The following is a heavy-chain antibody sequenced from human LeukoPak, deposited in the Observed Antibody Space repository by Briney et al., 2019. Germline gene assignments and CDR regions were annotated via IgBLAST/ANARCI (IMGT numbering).Heavy chain of an antibody. CDR2: IYHTGST. D-gene: IGHD3-3*01. CDR1: GGSISSSTYF. Sequence: PSETLSLTCTVSGGSISSSTYFWDWIRQPPGKGLEWIGSIYHTGSTYYNPSLKSRVTISIDTFKNQFSLRLRSVTAADTAVYYCARRRRDYDFWSGYSQFDPWGQGTLVTVSS. J-gene: IGHJ5*02. V-gene: IGHV4-39*01. CDR3: ARRRRDYDFWSGYSQFDP.